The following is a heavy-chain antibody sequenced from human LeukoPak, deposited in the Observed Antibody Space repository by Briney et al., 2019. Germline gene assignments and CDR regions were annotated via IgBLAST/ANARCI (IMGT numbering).Heavy chain of an antibody. CDR1: GSRFTSYW. J-gene: IGHJ3*02. Sequence: GESLQISCKGSGSRFTSYWIGWVRQMPGKGLEWMGIIYPGDSDTRYSPSFQGQVTISADKSISTAYLQWSSLKASDTAMYYCARLRVYYDSSGYYPNDAFDIWGQGTMVTVSS. CDR3: ARLRVYYDSSGYYPNDAFDI. CDR2: IYPGDSDT. V-gene: IGHV5-51*01. D-gene: IGHD3-22*01.